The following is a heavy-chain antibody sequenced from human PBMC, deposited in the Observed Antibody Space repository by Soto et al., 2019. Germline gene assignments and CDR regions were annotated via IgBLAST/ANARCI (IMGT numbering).Heavy chain of an antibody. CDR1: GGTFSSYS. Sequence: SVKVSCKASGGTFSSYSISWVRQAPGQGLEWMGGITPLFGTANYAQKFHGRVTITADESTSTAYMQVSSLRSEDTAVYYCAREGYGGYGKPFDYWGQGTLVTVSS. CDR2: ITPLFGTA. D-gene: IGHD4-17*01. V-gene: IGHV1-69*13. J-gene: IGHJ4*02. CDR3: AREGYGGYGKPFDY.